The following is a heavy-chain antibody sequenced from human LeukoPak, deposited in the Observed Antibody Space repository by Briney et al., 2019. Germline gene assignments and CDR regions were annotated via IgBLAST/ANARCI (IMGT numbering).Heavy chain of an antibody. CDR1: DGSISSYY. D-gene: IGHD5-24*01. CDR3: ARGGRWLQFNY. Sequence: SETLSLTCTVSDGSISSYYWSWIRQPPGKGLEWIGYIYYIGSTNYNPSLKSRVAISVDTSKNQFSLKLSSVTAADTAVYYCARGGRWLQFNYWGQGTLVTVSS. V-gene: IGHV4-59*01. CDR2: IYYIGST. J-gene: IGHJ4*02.